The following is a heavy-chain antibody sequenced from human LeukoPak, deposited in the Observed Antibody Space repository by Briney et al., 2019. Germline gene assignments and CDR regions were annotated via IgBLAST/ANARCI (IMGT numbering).Heavy chain of an antibody. V-gene: IGHV3-11*01. CDR1: GGSISSSSYY. CDR3: ANAKGSSWYSSSTRNYYFDY. CDR2: ISSSGSTI. J-gene: IGHJ4*02. D-gene: IGHD6-13*01. Sequence: LSLTCTVSGGSISSSSYYMSWIRQAPGKGLEWVSYISSSGSTIYYADSVKGRFTISRDNAKNSLYLQMNSLRAEDTAVYYCANAKGSSWYSSSTRNYYFDYWGQGTLVTVSS.